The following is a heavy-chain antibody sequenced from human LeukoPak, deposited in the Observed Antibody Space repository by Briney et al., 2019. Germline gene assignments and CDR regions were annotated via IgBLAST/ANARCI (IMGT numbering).Heavy chain of an antibody. V-gene: IGHV4-61*01. CDR1: GYSISSGYY. Sequence: PSETLSLTCTVSGYSISSGYYWSWIRQPPGKGLEWIGYIYYSGSTNYNPSLKSRVTISVDTSKNQFSLKLSSVTAADTAVYYCARARDGYNPHDYWGQGTLVTVSS. D-gene: IGHD5-24*01. CDR2: IYYSGST. CDR3: ARARDGYNPHDY. J-gene: IGHJ4*02.